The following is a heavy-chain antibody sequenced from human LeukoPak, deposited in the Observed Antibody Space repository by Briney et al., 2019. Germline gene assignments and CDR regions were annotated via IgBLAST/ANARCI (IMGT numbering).Heavy chain of an antibody. J-gene: IGHJ4*02. CDR3: ARAGIVATSFFDY. Sequence: SETLSLTCTVSGGSISSYYWSWIRHPPGKGLEWIGYIYYSGSTNYSPSLKSRVTISVDTSKNQFSLKLSSVTAADTAVYYCARAGIVATSFFDYWGQGTLVTVSS. CDR1: GGSISSYY. CDR2: IYYSGST. D-gene: IGHD5-12*01. V-gene: IGHV4-59*01.